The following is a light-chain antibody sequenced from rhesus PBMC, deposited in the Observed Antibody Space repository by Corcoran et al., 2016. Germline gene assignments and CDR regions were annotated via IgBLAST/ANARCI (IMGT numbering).Light chain of an antibody. CDR3: LQYNSDPYT. CDR2: AVF. V-gene: IGKV1-43*02. J-gene: IGKJ2*01. Sequence: DIQMTQSPSSLSASVGDRVTITCRTSQGINTHLNWYQQKQGKAPKRLIYAVFNLESWVPSRFSGSGSGTDFTLTISSLPPEDFATYYCLQYNSDPYTFGQGTKVEIK. CDR1: QGINTH.